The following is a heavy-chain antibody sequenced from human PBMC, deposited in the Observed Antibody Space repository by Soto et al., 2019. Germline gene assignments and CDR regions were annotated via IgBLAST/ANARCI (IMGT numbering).Heavy chain of an antibody. Sequence: ASVKVSCKASGYTFTSYYMHWVRQAPGQGLEWMGIINPSGGSTSYAQKFQGRVTMTRDTSTSTVYMELSSLRSEDTAVYYCARELYSTYRSQAFDIWGQGTMVTVS. J-gene: IGHJ3*02. CDR3: ARELYSTYRSQAFDI. V-gene: IGHV1-46*01. CDR1: GYTFTSYY. D-gene: IGHD2-15*01. CDR2: INPSGGST.